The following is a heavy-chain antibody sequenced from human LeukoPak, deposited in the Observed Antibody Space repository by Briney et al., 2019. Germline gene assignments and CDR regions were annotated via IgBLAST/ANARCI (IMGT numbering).Heavy chain of an antibody. D-gene: IGHD5-12*01. J-gene: IGHJ4*02. CDR2: VYPSNSET. CDR1: GYRFTEYW. Sequence: GESLKLSCKGSGYRFTEYWIAWVRQMPGKGLEWMGIVYPSNSETRYSPSFQGQVTISAAKSISTAYLQWSSLEASDTATYFCARHRYSGSDTQGFDSWGQGTLVTVSS. CDR3: ARHRYSGSDTQGFDS. V-gene: IGHV5-51*01.